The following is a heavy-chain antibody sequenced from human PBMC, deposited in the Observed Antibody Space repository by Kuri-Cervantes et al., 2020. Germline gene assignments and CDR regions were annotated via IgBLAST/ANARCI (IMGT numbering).Heavy chain of an antibody. CDR2: IYSGGST. J-gene: IGHJ3*02. CDR1: GFTVSSNY. Sequence: GESLKISCAASGFTVSSNYMSWVRQAPGKGLEWVSVIYSGGSTYYADSVKGRFTISRDNSKNTLYLQMNSLRAEDTAVYYCARLNYYDSTRDAFDIWGQGTMVTVSS. V-gene: IGHV3-53*01. CDR3: ARLNYYDSTRDAFDI. D-gene: IGHD3-22*01.